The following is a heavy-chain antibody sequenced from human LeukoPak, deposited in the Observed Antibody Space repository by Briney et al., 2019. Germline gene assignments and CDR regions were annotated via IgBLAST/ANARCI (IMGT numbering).Heavy chain of an antibody. CDR3: ARDRGGRFDP. J-gene: IGHJ5*02. V-gene: IGHV3-74*01. Sequence: GGSLRLSCAGSGFNFSNHWMHWVRHAPGKGLVWVSRSTSDGSGTSYADSVKGRFTISRDNAKNTLYLQMNSLRAEDTAVYYCARDRGGRFDPRGQGTLVTVSS. CDR1: GFNFSNHW. CDR2: STSDGSGT.